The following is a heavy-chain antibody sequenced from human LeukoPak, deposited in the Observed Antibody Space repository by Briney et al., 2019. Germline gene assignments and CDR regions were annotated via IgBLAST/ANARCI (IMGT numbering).Heavy chain of an antibody. V-gene: IGHV4-4*07. CDR3: VRAEGGGYARY. CDR1: GASISNYY. J-gene: IGHJ4*02. CDR2: KYNSGST. Sequence: SETLSLTCSVSGASISNYYWSWIRQPAGKGLEWIGRKYNSGSTISNPSLHSRVTMSLDTSSNHFSLNLISVTAADTAVYYCVRAEGGGYARYWGQGTLVTVSS. D-gene: IGHD5-12*01.